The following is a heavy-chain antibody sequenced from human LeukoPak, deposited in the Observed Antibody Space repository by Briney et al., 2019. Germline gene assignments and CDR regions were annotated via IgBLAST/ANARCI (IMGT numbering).Heavy chain of an antibody. V-gene: IGHV4-59*01. Sequence: SETLSLTCTVSGGSISSYYWSWIRQPPGKGLEWIGYIYYSGSTNYNPSLKSRVTISVDTSKNQSSLKLSSVTAADTAVYYCARDAPYGDYVAFDIWGQGTMVTVSS. CDR2: IYYSGST. D-gene: IGHD4-17*01. J-gene: IGHJ3*02. CDR1: GGSISSYY. CDR3: ARDAPYGDYVAFDI.